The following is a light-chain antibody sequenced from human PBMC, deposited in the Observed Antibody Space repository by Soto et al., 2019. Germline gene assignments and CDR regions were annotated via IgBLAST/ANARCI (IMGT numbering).Light chain of an antibody. CDR1: PSVLYSSTNKNY. Sequence: DIVMTQSPDSLAVSLGERATINCKSSPSVLYSSTNKNYLAWYQQKPGQPPKLLIFWASTRESGVPDRFSGSGSGTDFTLTISSLQAEDVAVYYCQQYYSLPYTFGQGTTLEIK. V-gene: IGKV4-1*01. CDR2: WAS. J-gene: IGKJ2*01. CDR3: QQYYSLPYT.